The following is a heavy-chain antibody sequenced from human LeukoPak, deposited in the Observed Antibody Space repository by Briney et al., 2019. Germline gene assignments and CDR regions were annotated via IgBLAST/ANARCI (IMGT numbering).Heavy chain of an antibody. CDR2: INPNSGGT. V-gene: IGHV1-2*06. Sequence: ASVKVSCKSSGYTFTDYYIHWVRQAPGQGLEWMGRINPNSGGTNYAQKFKDRVTMTRDTSISTAYMELSRLRSDDTAVYYCARVGAAGTGYSYFDYWGRGTLVTVSS. CDR1: GYTFTDYY. D-gene: IGHD6-13*01. CDR3: ARVGAAGTGYSYFDY. J-gene: IGHJ4*02.